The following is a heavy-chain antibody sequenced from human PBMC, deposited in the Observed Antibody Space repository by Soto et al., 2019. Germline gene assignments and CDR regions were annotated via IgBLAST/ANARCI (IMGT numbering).Heavy chain of an antibody. CDR1: GFTFDDYA. V-gene: IGHV3-9*01. J-gene: IGHJ2*01. CDR2: ISWNSGTT. CDR3: AKDNATNLDRWYFDL. D-gene: IGHD1-1*01. Sequence: EVQLVESGGGLLQPGRSLRLSCTASGFTFDDYAMHWVRQPPGKGLEWVSGISWNSGTTDYADSVKCRFTISRDNAKNSLYLQMNSLRTEDTALYYCAKDNATNLDRWYFDLWGRGSLVTVSS.